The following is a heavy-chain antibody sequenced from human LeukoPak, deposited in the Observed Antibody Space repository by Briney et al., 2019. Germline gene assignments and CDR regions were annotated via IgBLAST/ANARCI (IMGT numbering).Heavy chain of an antibody. J-gene: IGHJ4*02. V-gene: IGHV1-2*02. D-gene: IGHD2-2*01. CDR1: GYTFTGYD. CDR2: INPNSGGT. CDR3: ARALSRGVPAANY. Sequence: GASVKVSCKASGYTFTGYDMHWVRQAPGQGLEWMGWINPNSGGTNYAQKFQGRVTMTRDTSISTAYMELSRLRSHDAAVYYCARALSRGVPAANYWGQGTLVTVSS.